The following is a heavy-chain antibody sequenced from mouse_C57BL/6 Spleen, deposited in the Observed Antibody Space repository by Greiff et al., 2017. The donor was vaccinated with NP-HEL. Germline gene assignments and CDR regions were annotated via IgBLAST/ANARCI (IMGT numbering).Heavy chain of an antibody. CDR3: ARGVITTVVATRHYAMDY. D-gene: IGHD1-1*01. J-gene: IGHJ4*01. CDR1: GYTFTSYW. V-gene: IGHV1-50*01. CDR2: IDPSDSYT. Sequence: QVQLQQPGAELVKPGASVKLSCKASGYTFTSYWMQWVKQRPGQGLEWIGEIDPSDSYTNYNQKFKGKATLTVDTSSSTAYMQLSSLTSEDSAVYYCARGVITTVVATRHYAMDYWGQGTSVTDSS.